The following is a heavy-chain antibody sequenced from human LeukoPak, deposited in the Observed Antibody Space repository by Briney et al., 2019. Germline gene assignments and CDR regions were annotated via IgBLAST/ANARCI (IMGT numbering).Heavy chain of an antibody. D-gene: IGHD6-25*01. J-gene: IGHJ4*02. CDR1: GDSISRSTYY. CDR3: ARSSGTGTFSY. Sequence: SETLSLTCTVSGDSISRSTYYWAWIRQPPGKGLEWIGSVYYGRSPYFNPSLESRATISVDTSKNHFSLKVSSVTAADTAVYYCARSSGTGTFSYWGQGTLVTVSS. V-gene: IGHV4-39*02. CDR2: VYYGRSP.